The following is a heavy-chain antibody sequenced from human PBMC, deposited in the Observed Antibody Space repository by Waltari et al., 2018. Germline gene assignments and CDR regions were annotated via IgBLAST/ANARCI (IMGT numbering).Heavy chain of an antibody. CDR3: ARAYSNYDFFQYMDV. V-gene: IGHV3-30*04. J-gene: IGHJ6*03. CDR1: GSNFNSFA. D-gene: IGHD4-4*01. CDR2: VSYDGSRQ. Sequence: QVQLVESGGGVVQPGRSLRLSCAASGSNFNSFAMHWVRRAPGKGLEWVEVVSYDGSRQYYADSVKGRFTISRDNFRNTLFLQMNGLTTEDTAVYYCARAYSNYDFFQYMDVWGRGTTVTVSS.